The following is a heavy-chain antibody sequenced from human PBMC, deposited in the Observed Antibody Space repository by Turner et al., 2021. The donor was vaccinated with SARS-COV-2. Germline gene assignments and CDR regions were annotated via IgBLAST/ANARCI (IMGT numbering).Heavy chain of an antibody. D-gene: IGHD5-12*01. Sequence: EVQLVESGAGLGPPGRFLRLSSAPSGFTFDDCAMHWVRQAPGKGLEWVSGISWNSGSIGYADSVKGRFTISRDNAKNSLYLQMNSLRAEDTALYYCAKDRATGYYYYGMDVWGQGTTVTVSS. CDR1: GFTFDDCA. CDR2: ISWNSGSI. V-gene: IGHV3-9*01. CDR3: AKDRATGYYYYGMDV. J-gene: IGHJ6*02.